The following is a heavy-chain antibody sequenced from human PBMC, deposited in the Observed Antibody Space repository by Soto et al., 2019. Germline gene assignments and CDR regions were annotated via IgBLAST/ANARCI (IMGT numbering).Heavy chain of an antibody. V-gene: IGHV1-2*04. CDR1: GYTFTGYY. Sequence: QVQLVQSGAEVKKPGASVKVSCKASGYTFTGYYMHWVRQAPGQGLEWMGWINPNSGGTNYAQKFQGWVTMTRDTSISTAYMELSRLRSDDTAVYYCASGTPRGYSYGYPDYWGQGTLVTVSS. J-gene: IGHJ4*02. CDR3: ASGTPRGYSYGYPDY. D-gene: IGHD5-18*01. CDR2: INPNSGGT.